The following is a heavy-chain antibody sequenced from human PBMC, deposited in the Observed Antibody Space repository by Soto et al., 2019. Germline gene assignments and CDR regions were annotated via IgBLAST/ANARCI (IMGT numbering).Heavy chain of an antibody. CDR2: IWYDGSNK. Sequence: PGGSLRLSCAASGFTFNTYGMDWVRQAPGKGLEWVAVIWYDGSNKYYADSVKGRFTISRDNSKNTLYLQMNSLRAEDTAVYYCARDLGGSYGPFDYWGQGTLVTVSS. CDR1: GFTFNTYG. CDR3: ARDLGGSYGPFDY. J-gene: IGHJ4*02. D-gene: IGHD5-18*01. V-gene: IGHV3-33*01.